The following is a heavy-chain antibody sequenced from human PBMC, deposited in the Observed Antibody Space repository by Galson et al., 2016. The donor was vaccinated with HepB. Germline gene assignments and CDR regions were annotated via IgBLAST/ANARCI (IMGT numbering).Heavy chain of an antibody. CDR1: GAYVSSSSYY. Sequence: SETLSLTCTVSGAYVSSSSYYWGWIRQPPGKGLEWIASIYYGGTTYISPSLKSRVTISVDKSKNQLSLNLNSVTAADTAVYFCARGWAAYCSEDYPRGMSWFDPWGQGTLVTVSS. V-gene: IGHV4-39*01. D-gene: IGHD2-15*01. J-gene: IGHJ5*02. CDR2: IYYGGTT. CDR3: ARGWAAYCSEDYPRGMSWFDP.